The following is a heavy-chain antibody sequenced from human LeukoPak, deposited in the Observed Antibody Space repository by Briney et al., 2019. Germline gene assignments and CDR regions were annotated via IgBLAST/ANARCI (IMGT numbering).Heavy chain of an antibody. Sequence: PGGSLRLSCAASGFXFSHYAIHWVRQAPGKGLEWVAIISFDGTNKYYADSVKGRFTISRDTSKNTLYLQMNSLRGEDTAMYYCARDGLASVGLDMWGQGTMVTVSS. CDR1: GFXFSHYA. D-gene: IGHD6-13*01. V-gene: IGHV3-30*03. CDR2: ISFDGTNK. J-gene: IGHJ3*02. CDR3: ARDGLASVGLDM.